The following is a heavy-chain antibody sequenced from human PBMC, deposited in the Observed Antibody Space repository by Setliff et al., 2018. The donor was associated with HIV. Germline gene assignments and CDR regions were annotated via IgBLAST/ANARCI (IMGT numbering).Heavy chain of an antibody. Sequence: GESLKISCKGSGYSFTNYWIGWVRQMPGKGLEWMGIIYPGDSDTRYSPSFQGQVTISVGKSINTAYLQWSSLKASDTAMYYCARLAGSIASAGAKGGLDYWGQGTLVTVSS. J-gene: IGHJ4*02. CDR3: ARLAGSIASAGAKGGLDY. V-gene: IGHV5-51*01. CDR2: IYPGDSDT. D-gene: IGHD6-13*01. CDR1: GYSFTNYW.